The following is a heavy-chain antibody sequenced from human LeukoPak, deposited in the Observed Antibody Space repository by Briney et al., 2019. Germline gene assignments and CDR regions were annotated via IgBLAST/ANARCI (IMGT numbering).Heavy chain of an antibody. CDR3: ARAGNSYGYVGWFDP. CDR1: GGSISSYY. Sequence: PSETLSLTCTVSGGSISSYYWSWIRQPPGKGLEWIRYIYYSGSTNYNPSLKSRVTISVDTSKNKFSLKLSSVTAADTAVYYCARAGNSYGYVGWFDPWGQGTLVTVSS. J-gene: IGHJ5*02. D-gene: IGHD5-18*01. V-gene: IGHV4-59*01. CDR2: IYYSGST.